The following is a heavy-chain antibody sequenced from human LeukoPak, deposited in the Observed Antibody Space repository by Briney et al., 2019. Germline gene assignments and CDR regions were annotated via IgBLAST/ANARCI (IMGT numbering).Heavy chain of an antibody. CDR3: AREAITYSSSSYFDY. CDR1: GDSVSSNSAA. D-gene: IGHD6-6*01. CDR2: TYYRSKWYN. V-gene: IGHV6-1*01. Sequence: SQTLSLTCAISGDSVSSNSAAWNWIRQSPSRGLEWLGRTYYRSKWYNDYAVSVKSRITINPDTSKDQFSLQLNSVTPEDAAVYYCAREAITYSSSSYFDYWGQGTLVTVSS. J-gene: IGHJ4*02.